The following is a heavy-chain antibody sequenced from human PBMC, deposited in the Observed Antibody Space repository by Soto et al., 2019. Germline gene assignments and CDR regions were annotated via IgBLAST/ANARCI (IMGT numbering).Heavy chain of an antibody. CDR2: INPSGGST. Sequence: QVQLVQSGAEVKKPGASVKISCKASGYTFTSFYMNWVRQASGQGLEWMGMINPSGGSTSYTQKFQGRATMTRDTSTNTIYLELSSLSSDDTAVYYCARSRYYGSGAYTPDDNWGQGTLVIVSS. CDR1: GYTFTSFY. D-gene: IGHD3-10*01. CDR3: ARSRYYGSGAYTPDDN. V-gene: IGHV1-46*03. J-gene: IGHJ4*02.